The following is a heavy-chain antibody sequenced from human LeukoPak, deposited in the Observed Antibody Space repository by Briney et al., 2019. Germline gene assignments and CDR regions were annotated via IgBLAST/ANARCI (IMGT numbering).Heavy chain of an antibody. CDR3: ARLARITIFGVVTWGAFDI. V-gene: IGHV4-59*01. CDR1: GGSISSYY. D-gene: IGHD3-3*01. CDR2: IYYSGST. J-gene: IGHJ3*02. Sequence: PSETLSLTCTVSGGSISSYYWSWIRQPPGKGLEWIGYIYYSGSTNYNPSLKGRVTISVDTSKNQFSLKLSSVTAADTAVYYCARLARITIFGVVTWGAFDIWGQGTMVTVSS.